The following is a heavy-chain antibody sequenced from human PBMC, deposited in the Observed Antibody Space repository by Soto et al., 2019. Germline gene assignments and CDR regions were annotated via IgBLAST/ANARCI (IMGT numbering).Heavy chain of an antibody. CDR2: IHDTGIT. D-gene: IGHD3-10*01. V-gene: IGHV4-59*11. CDR1: GGSLSGHH. Sequence: QVQLQESGPGLVKPSETLSLTCTVSGGSLSGHHWGWIRQPPGKGLEWIGYIHDTGITNYAPALKSRVSMSRDTSKNQFSLNLTSVTAADTAVYFCARMEGSIIYFFDYWCQGSLATVSS. CDR3: ARMEGSIIYFFDY. J-gene: IGHJ4*02.